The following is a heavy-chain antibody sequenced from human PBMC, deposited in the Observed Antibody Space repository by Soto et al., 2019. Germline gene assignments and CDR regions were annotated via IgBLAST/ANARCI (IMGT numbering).Heavy chain of an antibody. D-gene: IGHD2-21*01. CDR1: GFTFSDYY. Sequence: QVQLVESGGGLVKPGGSLRLSCAASGFTFSDYYMSWISQAPGKGLEWVSYISSSGSTIYYADSVKGRFTISRDNAKNSLYLQMNSLRAEDTAVYYCARSPLSYCGGDCYSAGSFDYWGQGTLVTVSS. V-gene: IGHV3-11*01. CDR2: ISSSGSTI. J-gene: IGHJ4*02. CDR3: ARSPLSYCGGDCYSAGSFDY.